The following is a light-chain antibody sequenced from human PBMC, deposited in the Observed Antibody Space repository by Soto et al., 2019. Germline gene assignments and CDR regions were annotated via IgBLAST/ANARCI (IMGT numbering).Light chain of an antibody. CDR3: QEYNSYSWT. V-gene: IGKV1-5*01. Sequence: DIQMTQSPSTLSASVGDRVTITCRASQSISMWLAWYQQKPGKAPRLLIYDASNLESGVPSRFSGSGSGTEFTLTISSLQPDDFATYYCQEYNSYSWTFGQGTKVEIK. J-gene: IGKJ1*01. CDR1: QSISMW. CDR2: DAS.